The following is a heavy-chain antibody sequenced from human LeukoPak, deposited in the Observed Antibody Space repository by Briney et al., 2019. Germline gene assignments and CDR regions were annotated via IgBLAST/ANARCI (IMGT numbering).Heavy chain of an antibody. CDR1: GYTFTSYD. CDR2: MNPNSGNT. Sequence: ASVKVSCKASGYTFTSYDINWVRQATGQGLEWMGWMNPNSGNTGYAQKFQGRVTMTRNTSISTAYMELSSLRSEDTAVYYCARARRGVVATNYYYYHMDVWGKGTTVTVSS. J-gene: IGHJ6*03. D-gene: IGHD2-21*02. V-gene: IGHV1-8*01. CDR3: ARARRGVVATNYYYYHMDV.